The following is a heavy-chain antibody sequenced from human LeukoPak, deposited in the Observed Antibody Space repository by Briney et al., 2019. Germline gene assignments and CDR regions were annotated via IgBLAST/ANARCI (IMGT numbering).Heavy chain of an antibody. CDR1: GFTFSSYA. J-gene: IGHJ4*02. D-gene: IGHD6-19*01. Sequence: GGSLRLSCAASGFTFSSYAMSWVRQAPGKGLEWVSAISGSGGSTYYADSVKGRFTISRDNSKNTLYLQMNSLRAEDTAVYYCAKDSLYSSGWTLYYFDYWGQGTLVTVSS. CDR2: ISGSGGST. V-gene: IGHV3-23*01. CDR3: AKDSLYSSGWTLYYFDY.